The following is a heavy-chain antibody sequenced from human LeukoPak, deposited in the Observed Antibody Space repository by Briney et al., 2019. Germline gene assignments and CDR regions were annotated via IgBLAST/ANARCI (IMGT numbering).Heavy chain of an antibody. Sequence: SETLSLTCTVSGGSISSYYWSWIRQPAGKGLEWIGRIYSTGSTIYNPSLESRVTMSVDTSRNQFSLNLTSVTAADTAVYYCARDRGYCSGTTCYPRFDAWGQGTLVTVSS. J-gene: IGHJ5*02. V-gene: IGHV4-4*07. D-gene: IGHD2-2*01. CDR2: IYSTGST. CDR1: GGSISSYY. CDR3: ARDRGYCSGTTCYPRFDA.